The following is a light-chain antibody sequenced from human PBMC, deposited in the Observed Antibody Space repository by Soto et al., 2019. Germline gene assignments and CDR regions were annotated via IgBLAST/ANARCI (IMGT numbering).Light chain of an antibody. CDR2: DAS. CDR1: QSVSSY. V-gene: IGKV3-11*01. Sequence: EIVLTQSPATLSLSPGERATLSCRASQSVSSYLAWYQQKPGQAPRLLIYDASNMATGIPARFSGSGSGTDFTLTISSLEPEDFAVYYCQQRSNWPPWFTFGPGTKVDIK. CDR3: QQRSNWPPWFT. J-gene: IGKJ3*01.